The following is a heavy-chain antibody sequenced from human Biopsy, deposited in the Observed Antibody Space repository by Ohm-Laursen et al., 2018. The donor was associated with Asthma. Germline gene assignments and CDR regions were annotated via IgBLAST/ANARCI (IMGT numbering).Heavy chain of an antibody. CDR1: GGSISSDY. CDR3: AGFCSGGNCPDH. CDR2: IYYSGTT. V-gene: IGHV4-59*01. J-gene: IGHJ4*02. D-gene: IGHD2-15*01. Sequence: PSETLSLTCTVSGGSISSDYWSWIRQPPGKGLEWIGHIYYSGTTKYHPSLKSRVTISVDTSKKQISLRLSSVIAADTAVYYCAGFCSGGNCPDHWGQGTLVTVSS.